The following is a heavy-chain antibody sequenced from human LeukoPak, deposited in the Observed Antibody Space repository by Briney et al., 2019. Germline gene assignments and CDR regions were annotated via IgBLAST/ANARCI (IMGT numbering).Heavy chain of an antibody. CDR1: AGAITGYY. D-gene: IGHD6-13*01. CDR2: VHYGGST. Sequence: PSETLSLTCTVSAGAITGYYWGWIRQPPGKGLDWIGHVHYGGSTNYNPSLKSRVTISVDTSKNQFSLKLSSVSAADTAVYYCARGYSTSWTYYFDYWGQGALVTVSS. V-gene: IGHV4-59*01. CDR3: ARGYSTSWTYYFDY. J-gene: IGHJ4*02.